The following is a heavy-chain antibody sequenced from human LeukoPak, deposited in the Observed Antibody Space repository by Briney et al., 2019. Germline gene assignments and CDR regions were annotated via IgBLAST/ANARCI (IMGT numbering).Heavy chain of an antibody. Sequence: GASVKVSCKASGYTFTSYYMHWVRQAPGQGLEWMGIINPSGGSTSYAQKFQGRVTMTRDTSTSTVYMELSSLRSEDTAVYYCARVVYSGYQNPTFDYWGQGTLVTVSS. D-gene: IGHD5-12*01. CDR3: ARVVYSGYQNPTFDY. J-gene: IGHJ4*02. CDR1: GYTFTSYY. CDR2: INPSGGST. V-gene: IGHV1-46*01.